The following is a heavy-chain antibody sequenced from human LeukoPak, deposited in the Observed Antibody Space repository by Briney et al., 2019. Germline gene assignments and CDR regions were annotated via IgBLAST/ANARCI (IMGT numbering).Heavy chain of an antibody. CDR2: ISGRGDGT. Sequence: GGSLRLSCAASGFTFNTYTMNWVRQAPGKGLEWASAISGRGDGTYYADSVKGRFSISRDNSKNTLFLQMNSLRVEDTATYYCAKGTERYREVSSFDSWGRGTLVAVSS. J-gene: IGHJ4*02. CDR3: AKGTERYREVSSFDS. D-gene: IGHD3-10*01. V-gene: IGHV3-23*01. CDR1: GFTFNTYT.